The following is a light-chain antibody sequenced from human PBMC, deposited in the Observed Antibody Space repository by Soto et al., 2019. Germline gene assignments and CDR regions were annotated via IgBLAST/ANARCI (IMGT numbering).Light chain of an antibody. V-gene: IGLV2-14*01. CDR2: EVS. J-gene: IGLJ1*01. CDR1: GSDVGGYKC. Sequence: QSALTQPASVSGSPGQSITISCTGTGSDVGGYKCVSWYQQHPGKAPKLMIYEVSDRPSGVSDRFSGSKSGNTASLTISGLQAEDEADYYCSSCASDSTVFGPGTKVTVL. CDR3: SSCASDSTV.